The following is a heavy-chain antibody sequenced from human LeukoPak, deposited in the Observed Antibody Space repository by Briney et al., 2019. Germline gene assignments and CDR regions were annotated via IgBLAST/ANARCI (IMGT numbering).Heavy chain of an antibody. Sequence: PSQTLSLTCTVSGGSISSSDYYWGWIRQPPGKGLEWIGYIYYSGSIYYNPSLKSRVTISVDTSKNQFSLKLSSVTAADTAVYYCARGAPTAAAVDYWGQGTLVTVSS. J-gene: IGHJ4*02. V-gene: IGHV4-30-4*08. CDR1: GGSISSSDYY. D-gene: IGHD6-13*01. CDR3: ARGAPTAAAVDY. CDR2: IYYSGSI.